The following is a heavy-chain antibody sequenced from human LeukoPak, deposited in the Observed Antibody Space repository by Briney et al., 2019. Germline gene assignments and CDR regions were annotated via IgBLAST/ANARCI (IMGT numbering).Heavy chain of an antibody. CDR2: ISGSGGST. Sequence: GGSLRLSCAASGFTFSNYGMSWVRQAPGKGLEWVSGISGSGGSTYYADSVKGRFTISRDNSKNTLFLQMNSLRAEDTAVYYCAKDRYSSWYLTLDYWGQGTLVTVSS. D-gene: IGHD6-13*01. V-gene: IGHV3-23*01. CDR3: AKDRYSSWYLTLDY. CDR1: GFTFSNYG. J-gene: IGHJ4*02.